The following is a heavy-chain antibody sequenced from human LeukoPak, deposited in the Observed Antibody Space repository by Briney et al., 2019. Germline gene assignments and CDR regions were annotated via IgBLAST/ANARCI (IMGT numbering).Heavy chain of an antibody. D-gene: IGHD2-15*01. CDR2: VSHSGIT. CDR3: ARHGASWTFDY. CDR1: LGSISTYY. J-gene: IGHJ4*02. Sequence: SETLSLTCSVSLGSISTYYWSWIRQPPGQGLEWIAFVSHSGITNYNPSLKSRVTLSVDTSKNQFSLKLRSVTAADTAVYYCARHGASWTFDYWGQGTLVTVSS. V-gene: IGHV4-59*08.